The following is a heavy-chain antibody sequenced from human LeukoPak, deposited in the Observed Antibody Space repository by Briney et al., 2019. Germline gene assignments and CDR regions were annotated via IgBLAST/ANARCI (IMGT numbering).Heavy chain of an antibody. CDR3: TTEALFWSGHGDY. Sequence: DPGGSLRLSRAASGSTFSNAWMSWVRQAPGKGLEWVGRIKSKTDGGTTDYAAPVKGRFTISRDDSKNTLYLQMNSLKTEDTAVYYCTTEALFWSGHGDYWGQGTLVTVSS. J-gene: IGHJ4*02. D-gene: IGHD3-3*01. CDR2: IKSKTDGGTT. CDR1: GSTFSNAW. V-gene: IGHV3-15*01.